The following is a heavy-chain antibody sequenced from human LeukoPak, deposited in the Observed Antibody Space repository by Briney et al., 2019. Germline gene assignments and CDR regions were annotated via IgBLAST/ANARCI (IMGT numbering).Heavy chain of an antibody. CDR2: INHSGST. D-gene: IGHD3-3*01. V-gene: IGHV4-34*01. CDR1: GGSFSGYY. CDR3: ARVKIFGVVIIRKWFDP. Sequence: TSETLSLTCAVYGGSFSGYYWSWIRQPPGKGLEWIGEINHSGSTNYNPSLKSRVTISVDTSKNQFSLKLSSVTAADTAVYYCARVKIFGVVIIRKWFDPWGQGTLVTVSS. J-gene: IGHJ5*02.